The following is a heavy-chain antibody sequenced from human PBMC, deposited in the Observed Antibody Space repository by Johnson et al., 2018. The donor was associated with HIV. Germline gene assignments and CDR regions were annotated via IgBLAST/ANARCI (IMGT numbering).Heavy chain of an antibody. CDR3: AKDVELHGAFDI. D-gene: IGHD1-26*01. CDR1: GFTFSSYG. J-gene: IGHJ3*02. CDR2: ISYDGSNK. Sequence: QMQLVESGGGVVQPGMSLRLSCAASGFTFSSYGMHWVRQAPGKGLEWVAVISYDGSNKYYADSVKGRFTISRDNSKNTLYLQMNSLRAEDTAVYYCAKDVELHGAFDIWGQGTMVTVSS. V-gene: IGHV3-30*18.